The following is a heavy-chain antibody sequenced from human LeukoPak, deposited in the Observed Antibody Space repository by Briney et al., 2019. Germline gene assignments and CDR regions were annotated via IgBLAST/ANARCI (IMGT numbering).Heavy chain of an antibody. CDR2: IYTSGST. D-gene: IGHD1-26*01. Sequence: SETLSLTCTVSGGSISSGSYYWSWIRQPAGKGLEWIGRIYTSGSTNYNPSLKSRVTISVDTSKNQFSLKLSSVTAADTAVYYCASEGFNREIDIWGQGTMVTVSS. J-gene: IGHJ3*02. CDR1: GGSISSGSYY. CDR3: ASEGFNREIDI. V-gene: IGHV4-61*02.